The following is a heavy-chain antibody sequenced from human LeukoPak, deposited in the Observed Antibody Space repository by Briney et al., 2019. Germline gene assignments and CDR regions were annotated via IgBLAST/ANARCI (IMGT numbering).Heavy chain of an antibody. Sequence: PGGSLRLSCAASGFTFSSYAMSWVRQAPGKGLEWVSAISGSGGSIYYADSVKGRFTISRDNAKNSLYLQMNSLRAEDTAVYYCARDRRRFLEWLPFDYWGQGTLVTVSS. J-gene: IGHJ4*02. D-gene: IGHD3-3*01. V-gene: IGHV3-23*01. CDR3: ARDRRRFLEWLPFDY. CDR1: GFTFSSYA. CDR2: ISGSGGSI.